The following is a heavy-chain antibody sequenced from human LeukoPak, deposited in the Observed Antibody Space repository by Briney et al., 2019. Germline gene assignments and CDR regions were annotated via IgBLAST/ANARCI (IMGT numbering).Heavy chain of an antibody. D-gene: IGHD3-22*01. Sequence: SVKVSCKASGDTFNNNAINWVRQAPGQGLEWMGSIISIFGTPNYAQKFEGRLTITADRSTTTAYMELSSLRAEDTAVYYCARDTNMILLDYWGQGTLITVSS. CDR2: IISIFGTP. CDR3: ARDTNMILLDY. CDR1: GDTFNNNA. J-gene: IGHJ4*02. V-gene: IGHV1-69*06.